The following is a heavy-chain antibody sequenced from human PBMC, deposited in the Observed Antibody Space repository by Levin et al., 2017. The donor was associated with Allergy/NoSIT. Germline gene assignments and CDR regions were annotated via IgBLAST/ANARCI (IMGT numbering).Heavy chain of an antibody. CDR2: IWPDGSNK. CDR1: GFTFSNYG. CDR3: ARPLKGHAFDV. Sequence: GESLKISCAASGFTFSNYGIHWVRQAPGKGLEWVATIWPDGSNKYFADSVKGRFTISRDNSKNMVYLQMNSLRAEETAVYYCARPLKGHAFDVWGQGTVVTISS. J-gene: IGHJ3*01. V-gene: IGHV3-33*01.